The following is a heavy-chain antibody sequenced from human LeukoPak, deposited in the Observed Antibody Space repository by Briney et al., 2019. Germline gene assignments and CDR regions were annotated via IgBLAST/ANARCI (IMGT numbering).Heavy chain of an antibody. CDR2: IYYSGST. J-gene: IGHJ4*02. D-gene: IGHD5-12*01. CDR3: ARAARGWLQLWYFDY. Sequence: SETLSLTCAVYGGSFSGYYWSWIRQPPGKGLEWIGYIYYSGSTNYNPSLKSRVTISVDTSKNQFSLKLSSVTAADTAVYYCARAARGWLQLWYFDYWGQGTLVTVSS. CDR1: GGSFSGYY. V-gene: IGHV4-59*01.